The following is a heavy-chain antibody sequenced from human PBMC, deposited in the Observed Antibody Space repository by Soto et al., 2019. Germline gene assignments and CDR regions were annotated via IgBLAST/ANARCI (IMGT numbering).Heavy chain of an antibody. V-gene: IGHV1-69*13. CDR3: ARDGPDSGSYYGDFDY. CDR2: IIPIFGTA. CDR1: GGTFSSYA. D-gene: IGHD1-26*01. J-gene: IGHJ4*02. Sequence: GASAKASCKASGGTFSSYAISWVRQANGQGLEWMGGIIPIFGTANYAQKFQGRVTITADESTSTAYMELSSLRSEDTAVYYCARDGPDSGSYYGDFDYWGQGTLVTVSS.